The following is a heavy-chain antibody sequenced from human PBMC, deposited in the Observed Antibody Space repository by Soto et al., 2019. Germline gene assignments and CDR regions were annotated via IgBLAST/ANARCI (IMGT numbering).Heavy chain of an antibody. V-gene: IGHV1-8*02. D-gene: IGHD2-8*01. Sequence: VASVKVSCKASGYTFTTHNINWVRQAPGQGLEWMGWMNPNTGTTGYAQKFQDRITLTRDTSNTTAYMEPSSLTSDDTAVYYCVRDGVAAAHWGQGTQVTVSS. CDR3: VRDGVAAAH. J-gene: IGHJ4*01. CDR1: GYTFTTHN. CDR2: MNPNTGTT.